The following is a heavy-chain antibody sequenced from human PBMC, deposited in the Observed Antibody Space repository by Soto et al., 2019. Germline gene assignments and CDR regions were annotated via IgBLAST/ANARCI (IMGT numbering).Heavy chain of an antibody. D-gene: IGHD2-15*01. Sequence: SVKVSCKASGYTFTSYYMHWVRQAPGQGLEWMGIINPSGGSTSYAQKFQGRVTMTRDTSTSTVYMELSSLRSEDTAVYYCARDSVVVAALYYFDYWGQGTLVTVSS. CDR1: GYTFTSYY. CDR2: INPSGGST. V-gene: IGHV1-46*01. CDR3: ARDSVVVAALYYFDY. J-gene: IGHJ4*02.